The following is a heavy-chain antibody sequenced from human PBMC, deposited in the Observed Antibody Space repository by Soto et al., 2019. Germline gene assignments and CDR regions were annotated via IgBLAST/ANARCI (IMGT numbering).Heavy chain of an antibody. J-gene: IGHJ4*02. CDR3: VKDIEPGGAAY. Sequence: EVQLVESGGGLVQPGRSLRLSCAASGFTSDDHGMHWVRQAPGKGLEWVSGLIWNNGNTGYADSVKGRVTISRDNAKNSLYLQMNSLRVEDTAFYYCVKDIEPGGAAYWGQGTLVTVSS. CDR1: GFTSDDHG. D-gene: IGHD3-16*01. CDR2: LIWNNGNT. V-gene: IGHV3-9*02.